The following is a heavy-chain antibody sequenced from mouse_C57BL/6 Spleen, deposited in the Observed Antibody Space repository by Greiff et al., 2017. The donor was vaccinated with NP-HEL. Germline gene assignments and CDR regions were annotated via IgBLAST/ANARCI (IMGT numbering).Heavy chain of an antibody. CDR1: GYTFTSYW. CDR2: IDPSDSYT. D-gene: IGHD2-2*01. V-gene: IGHV1-69*01. J-gene: IGHJ4*01. Sequence: QVQLQQPGAELVMPGASVKLSCKASGYTFTSYWMHWVKQRPGQGLEWIGEIDPSDSYTNYNQKFKGKSTLTVDKSSSTAYMQLSSLTSEDSAVYYCARRGGMVTTTMDYWGQGTSVTVSS. CDR3: ARRGGMVTTTMDY.